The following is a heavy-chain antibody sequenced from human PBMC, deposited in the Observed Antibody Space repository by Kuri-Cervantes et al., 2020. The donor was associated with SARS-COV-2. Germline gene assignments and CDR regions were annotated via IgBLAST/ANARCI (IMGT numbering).Heavy chain of an antibody. Sequence: ASVNVSCKASGYTLSDYYLHWVRQAPGQGVEWMGWINPNSDDTNYAQKSQGRVTLTTDTSINTDYMELNRQRSDDKAVYNCASFLRQSTTMVDWGQGTLVTVSS. D-gene: IGHD4-11*01. CDR2: INPNSDDT. CDR1: GYTLSDYY. CDR3: ASFLRQSTTMVD. J-gene: IGHJ4*01. V-gene: IGHV1-2*02.